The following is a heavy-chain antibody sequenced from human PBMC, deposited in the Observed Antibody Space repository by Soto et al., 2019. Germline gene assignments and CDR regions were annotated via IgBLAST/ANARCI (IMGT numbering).Heavy chain of an antibody. CDR2: TWYDGTNK. V-gene: IGHV3-33*01. CDR3: ARDRVGVAVGGDFAMDV. J-gene: IGHJ6*02. D-gene: IGHD6-13*01. CDR1: GFTFSNYG. Sequence: QVQVVESGGGVVQPGRSLRLSCAASGFTFSNYGMHWVRQAPGKGQEWVAATWYDGTNKYYVDSVKGRFTISRDNSKNTLYLQMDSLRAEDTGVHYCARDRVGVAVGGDFAMDVWGQGTTVTVSS.